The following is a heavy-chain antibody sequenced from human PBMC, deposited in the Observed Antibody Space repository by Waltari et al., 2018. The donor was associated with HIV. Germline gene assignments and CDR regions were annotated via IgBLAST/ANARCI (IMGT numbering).Heavy chain of an antibody. J-gene: IGHJ4*02. CDR3: ARLTAIGYFDY. CDR1: GFIFSSYW. D-gene: IGHD2-21*02. V-gene: IGHV3-7*01. CDR2: IKQDGSDI. Sequence: EVQLVESGGGLVQPGGSLRLSCAASGFIFSSYWMSWVRQAPGKGLEWVANIKQDGSDISYVDSGKGRFTIARDNAKKSLYLQMNSLRAEDTAVYYCARLTAIGYFDYWGQGTLVTVSS.